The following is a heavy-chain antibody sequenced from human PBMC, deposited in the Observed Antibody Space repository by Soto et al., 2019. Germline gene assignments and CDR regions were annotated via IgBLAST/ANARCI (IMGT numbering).Heavy chain of an antibody. CDR1: GFTFSSYS. CDR2: ISSSSSYI. Sequence: EVQLVESGGGLVKPGGSLRLSCAASGFTFSSYSMNWVRQAPGKGLEWVSSISSSSSYIYYADSVKGRFTISRDNAKNSLYLQMNSLRVHDTAVYDCARDPFNYYGDYLDDYRGQGTLVTVSS. CDR3: ARDPFNYYGDYLDDY. V-gene: IGHV3-21*01. D-gene: IGHD4-17*01. J-gene: IGHJ4*02.